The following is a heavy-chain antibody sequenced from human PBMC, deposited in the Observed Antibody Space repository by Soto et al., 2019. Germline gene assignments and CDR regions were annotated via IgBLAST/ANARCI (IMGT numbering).Heavy chain of an antibody. J-gene: IGHJ4*02. Sequence: QLQLQESGPGLVKPSETLSLTCTVSGGSISSSSYYWGWIRQPPGKGLEWIGSIYYSGSTYYNPSLKSRVTISVDTSKNQFSLKLSSVTAADTAVHYCARPSHGRAAAGTFDYWGQGTLVTVSS. V-gene: IGHV4-39*01. CDR3: ARPSHGRAAAGTFDY. D-gene: IGHD6-13*01. CDR2: IYYSGST. CDR1: GGSISSSSYY.